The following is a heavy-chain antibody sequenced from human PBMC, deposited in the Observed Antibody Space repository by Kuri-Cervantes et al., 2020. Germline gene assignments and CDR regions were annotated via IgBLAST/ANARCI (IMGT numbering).Heavy chain of an antibody. V-gene: IGHV3-48*02. D-gene: IGHD3-3*01. CDR3: ARDLFGYYYYYMDV. Sequence: GESLKISCAASGFTFSSYSMNWVRQAPGKGLEWVSYISSSSSTIYYADSVKGRFTISRDNAKNSLYLQMNSLRDEDTAVYYCARDLFGYYYYYMDVWGKGTTVTVSS. CDR1: GFTFSSYS. CDR2: ISSSSSTI. J-gene: IGHJ6*03.